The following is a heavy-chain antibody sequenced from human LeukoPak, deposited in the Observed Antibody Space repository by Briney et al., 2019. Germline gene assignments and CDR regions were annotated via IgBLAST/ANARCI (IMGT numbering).Heavy chain of an antibody. V-gene: IGHV3-48*03. CDR1: GFTFSSYE. Sequence: PGGSLRLSCAASGFTFSSYEMNWVRQAPGKGLEWVSYISASGSTIYYADSVRGRFTIYRGNAQNSLYLQMNSLRGEDTAVYYCARSGWSLANWFDPWGQGTLVTVSS. J-gene: IGHJ5*02. D-gene: IGHD6-19*01. CDR3: ARSGWSLANWFDP. CDR2: ISASGSTI.